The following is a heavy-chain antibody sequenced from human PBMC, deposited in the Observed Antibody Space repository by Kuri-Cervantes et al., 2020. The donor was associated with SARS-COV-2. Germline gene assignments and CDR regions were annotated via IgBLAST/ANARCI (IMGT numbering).Heavy chain of an antibody. J-gene: IGHJ4*02. CDR3: AREPHFGDLDF. Sequence: SQTLSLTCAVYGGSLNNFYWSWIRQSPGKGPEWIGELDHSGKADYTPSLKSRVTISVDKSKNQFSLKVTSMTAADTAVYYCAREPHFGDLDFWGQGTLVTVSS. CDR1: GGSLNNFY. V-gene: IGHV4-34*01. CDR2: LDHSGKA. D-gene: IGHD3-10*01.